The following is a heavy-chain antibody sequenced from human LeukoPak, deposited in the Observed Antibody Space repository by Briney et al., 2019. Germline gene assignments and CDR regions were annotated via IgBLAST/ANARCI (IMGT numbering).Heavy chain of an antibody. J-gene: IGHJ4*02. Sequence: GGSLRLSCAASGFTVSSNYMSWVRQAPGKGLEWVSVIYSGGSTYYADSVKGRFTISRGNSKNTLYLQMNSLRAEDTAVYYCARDSSDYDSSGYYVYWGQGTLVTVSS. CDR3: ARDSSDYDSSGYYVY. CDR1: GFTVSSNY. D-gene: IGHD3-22*01. V-gene: IGHV3-66*01. CDR2: IYSGGST.